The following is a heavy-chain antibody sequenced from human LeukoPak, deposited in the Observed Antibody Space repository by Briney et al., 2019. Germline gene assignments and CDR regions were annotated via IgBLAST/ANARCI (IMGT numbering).Heavy chain of an antibody. J-gene: IGHJ4*02. D-gene: IGHD5-12*01. CDR3: ASVTLSAYDGDY. V-gene: IGHV1-2*02. CDR1: GYTYTGYN. Sequence: ASVKVSCKTSGYTYTGYNMHWLRQAPGQGLEWMGWINPNSGDTNYAQKFQGRVTMTRDTSISTAYMELSRLRSDDTAVYYCASVTLSAYDGDYRGQGTLVTVSS. CDR2: INPNSGDT.